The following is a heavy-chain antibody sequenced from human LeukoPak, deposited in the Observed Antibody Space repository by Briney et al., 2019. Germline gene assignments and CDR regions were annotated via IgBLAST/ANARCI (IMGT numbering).Heavy chain of an antibody. V-gene: IGHV3-15*01. CDR1: AFTFSNAR. D-gene: IGHD3-22*01. Sequence: GGSLRLSCAASAFTFSNARTSWVRQAPGKGLEWVGRIKSKTDGGTTDYAAPVKGRFTISRDDSKNTLYLQMNSLNTEDTAVYYCTANSGYSFDYWGQGTLVTVTS. CDR3: TANSGYSFDY. J-gene: IGHJ4*02. CDR2: IKSKTDGGTT.